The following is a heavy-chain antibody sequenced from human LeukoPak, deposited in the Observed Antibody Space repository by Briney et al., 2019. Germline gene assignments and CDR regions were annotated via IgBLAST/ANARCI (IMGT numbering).Heavy chain of an antibody. CDR1: GGSMSNYY. D-gene: IGHD3-22*01. Sequence: PSETLSLTCTVSGGSMSNYYWSWIRQPAGKGLEWIGRIYPSGSTNYNPSLKSRVTISVDKSKNQFSLKLGSVTAADTAVYYCARGPKYCYDTSGYQYYFDYWGQGTLVTVSS. CDR2: IYPSGST. V-gene: IGHV4-4*07. J-gene: IGHJ4*02. CDR3: ARGPKYCYDTSGYQYYFDY.